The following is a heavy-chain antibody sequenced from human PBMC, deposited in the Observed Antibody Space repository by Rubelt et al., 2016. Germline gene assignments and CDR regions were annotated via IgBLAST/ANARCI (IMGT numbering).Heavy chain of an antibody. J-gene: IGHJ4*02. CDR2: ISYDGNFQ. CDR1: GFTFSSYA. CDR3: ARDRAGGSFDY. V-gene: IGHV3-30*04. Sequence: VQLLDSGGGLVQPGGSLTLSCAASGFTFSSYAMSWVRQAPGKGLEWVAVISYDGNFQYFDDSVKGRFTISRDNSKNALYLQVNSRRAEDTAVYYCARDRAGGSFDYWGQGTLVTVSS. D-gene: IGHD3-10*01.